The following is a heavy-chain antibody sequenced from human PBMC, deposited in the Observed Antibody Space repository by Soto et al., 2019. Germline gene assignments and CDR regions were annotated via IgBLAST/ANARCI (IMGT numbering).Heavy chain of an antibody. J-gene: IGHJ4*02. CDR3: GEGGGGDHGY. Sequence: QLVESEGGLVQPGGSLRLSCEASGFIFTTSDMSWVRQAPGKGLEWVSSITTTGDTTHYADSVRGRFTISRDNARKTVYLQMKSRGGAATAGYYWGEGGGGDHGYWGQGTLVAVSS. V-gene: IGHV3-23*04. CDR1: GFIFTTSD. CDR2: ITTTGDTT. D-gene: IGHD3-16*01.